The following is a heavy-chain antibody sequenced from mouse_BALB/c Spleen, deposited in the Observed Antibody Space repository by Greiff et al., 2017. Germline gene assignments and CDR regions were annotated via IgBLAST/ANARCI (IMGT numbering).Heavy chain of an antibody. CDR1: GYSFTGYF. V-gene: IGHV1-20*02. D-gene: IGHD1-1*01. CDR3: ARSDYYGSSYGWYFDV. CDR2: INPYNGDT. Sequence: VQLQQSGPELVKPGASVKISCKASGYSFTGYFMNWVMQSHGKSLEWIGRINPYNGDTFYNQKFKGKATLTVDKSSSTAHMELRSLASEDSAVYYCARSDYYGSSYGWYFDVWGAGTTVTVSS. J-gene: IGHJ1*01.